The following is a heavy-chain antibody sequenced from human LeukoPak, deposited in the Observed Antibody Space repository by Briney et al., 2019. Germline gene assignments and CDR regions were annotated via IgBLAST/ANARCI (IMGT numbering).Heavy chain of an antibody. V-gene: IGHV3-7*03. CDR1: GFTFSSYW. CDR2: IKPDGSEK. Sequence: GGSLRLSCAASGFTFSSYWMNWVRQAPGKGLEWVANIKPDGSEKYYVDSVKGRCTISRDNIRNSLDLQMNSLRAEDTAVYYCARENYFSFDYWGQGALVTVSS. D-gene: IGHD3-16*01. CDR3: ARENYFSFDY. J-gene: IGHJ4*02.